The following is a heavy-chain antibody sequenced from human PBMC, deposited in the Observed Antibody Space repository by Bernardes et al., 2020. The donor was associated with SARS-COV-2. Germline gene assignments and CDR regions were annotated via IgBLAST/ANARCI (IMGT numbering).Heavy chain of an antibody. D-gene: IGHD2-15*01. Sequence: SETLSLTCAVYGGSFSGYYWSWIRQPPGKGLEWIGEINHSGSTNYNPSLKSRVTISVDTSKNQFSLKLSSVTAADTAVYYCARGALGRIGYYYYYGMDVWRQGTTVTVSS. J-gene: IGHJ6*02. V-gene: IGHV4-34*01. CDR3: ARGALGRIGYYYYYGMDV. CDR1: GGSFSGYY. CDR2: INHSGST.